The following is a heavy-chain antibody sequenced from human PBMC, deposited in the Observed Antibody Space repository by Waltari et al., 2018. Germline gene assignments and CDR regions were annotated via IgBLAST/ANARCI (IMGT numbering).Heavy chain of an antibody. Sequence: QVQLQESGPGLVKPSETLSLTCTVSGGSTSLYYWSWIRQAPGKGLEWIGYIYYNGGTNYNPSLASRAIISVDKSKNQFSLNLNSVTAADTAVYYCARGPGRRTFDYWGLGTLVTVSS. CDR3: ARGPGRRTFDY. CDR2: IYYNGGT. J-gene: IGHJ4*02. CDR1: GGSTSLYY. V-gene: IGHV4-59*12.